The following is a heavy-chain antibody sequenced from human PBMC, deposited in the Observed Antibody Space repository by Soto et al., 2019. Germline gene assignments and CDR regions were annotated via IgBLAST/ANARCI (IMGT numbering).Heavy chain of an antibody. J-gene: IGHJ5*02. CDR3: AKDRGYCSGGSCYFSWFDP. CDR1: GFTFSSYA. D-gene: IGHD2-15*01. CDR2: ISGSGGST. Sequence: EVQLLESGGGLVQPGGSLRLSCAASGFTFSSYAMSWVRQAPGKGLEWVSAISGSGGSTYYADSVKGRFTISRDNSKNTLYLQMNSLRAEDTAVYYCAKDRGYCSGGSCYFSWFDPWGQGTLVTVSS. V-gene: IGHV3-23*01.